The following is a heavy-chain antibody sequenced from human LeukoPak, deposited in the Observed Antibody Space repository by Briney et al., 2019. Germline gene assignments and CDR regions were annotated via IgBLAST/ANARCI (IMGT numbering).Heavy chain of an antibody. CDR3: ARDSGSYPHWFAP. CDR1: GGSISSYY. D-gene: IGHD1-26*01. Sequence: PSETLSLTCTVSGGSISSYYWSWIRQPPGRGLEWIGYIDHSGSTNYNPSLKSRVTISVDTSENQFSLKLTSVTAADTAVYYCARDSGSYPHWFAPWGQGTLVTVSS. J-gene: IGHJ5*02. V-gene: IGHV4-59*01. CDR2: IDHSGST.